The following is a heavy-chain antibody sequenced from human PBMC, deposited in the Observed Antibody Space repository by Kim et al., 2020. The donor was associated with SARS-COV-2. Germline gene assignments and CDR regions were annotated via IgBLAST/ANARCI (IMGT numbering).Heavy chain of an antibody. CDR2: ISSSSSYI. Sequence: GGSLRLSCAASGFTFSSYSMNWVRQAPGKGLEWVSSISSSSSYIYYADSVKGRFTISRDNAKNSLYLQMNSLRAEDTAVYYCARDRGIAAAGTPPYGMDVWGQGTTVTVSS. V-gene: IGHV3-21*01. CDR1: GFTFSSYS. J-gene: IGHJ6*02. CDR3: ARDRGIAAAGTPPYGMDV. D-gene: IGHD6-13*01.